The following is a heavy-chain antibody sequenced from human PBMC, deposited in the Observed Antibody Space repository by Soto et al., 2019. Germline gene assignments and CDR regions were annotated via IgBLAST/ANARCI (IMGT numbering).Heavy chain of an antibody. CDR3: ARLNSGSFDY. V-gene: IGHV4-59*01. Sequence: SETLSLTCAVSAGSISTYYWSWIRQPPGKGLEWIGDIYYSGSTIYNPSLKSRVSISVDTSKKQFSLKVTSVTAADTAVYYCARLNSGSFDYWGQGTRVTVS. CDR2: IYYSGST. CDR1: AGSISTYY. D-gene: IGHD1-26*01. J-gene: IGHJ4*02.